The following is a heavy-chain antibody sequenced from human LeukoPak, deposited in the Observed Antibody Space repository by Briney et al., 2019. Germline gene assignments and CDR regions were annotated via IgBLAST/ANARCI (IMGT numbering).Heavy chain of an antibody. Sequence: PSETLSLTCTVSGGSISSSSYYWGWIRQPPGKGLEWIGSIYYSGSTYYNPSLKSRVTISVDTSKNQFSLKLSSVTAADTAVYYCARDLPTSGSDGSTWGQGTLVTVSS. CDR3: ARDLPTSGSDGST. J-gene: IGHJ4*02. CDR2: IYYSGST. D-gene: IGHD3-10*01. CDR1: GGSISSSSYY. V-gene: IGHV4-39*07.